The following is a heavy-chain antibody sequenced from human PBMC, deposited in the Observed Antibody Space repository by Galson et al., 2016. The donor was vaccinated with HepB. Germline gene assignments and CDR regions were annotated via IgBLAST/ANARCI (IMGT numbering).Heavy chain of an antibody. D-gene: IGHD3-22*01. Sequence: LRLSCAASGFTFSSYWMHWVRQAPGKGLVWVSRIKSDGGDTIYADPVKGRFTISRDNAKKTLYLQMNSLRAEDTAVYYCVRSTRGYHDWGQGTLVTVSS. CDR1: GFTFSSYW. V-gene: IGHV3-74*01. CDR3: VRSTRGYHD. CDR2: IKSDGGDT. J-gene: IGHJ4*02.